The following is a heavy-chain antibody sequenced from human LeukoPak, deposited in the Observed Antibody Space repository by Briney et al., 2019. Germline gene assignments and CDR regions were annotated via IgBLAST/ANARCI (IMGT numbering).Heavy chain of an antibody. V-gene: IGHV4-34*01. CDR1: GGSISNYY. J-gene: IGHJ4*02. Sequence: SETLSLTCTVSGGSISNYYWSWIRQPPGKGLEWIGEINHSGSTNYNPSLKSRVTISVDTSKNQFSLKLSSVTAADTAVYYCARRSRSYYYGSGSYYGIFDYWGQGTLVTVSS. CDR3: ARRSRSYYYGSGSYYGIFDY. CDR2: INHSGST. D-gene: IGHD3-10*01.